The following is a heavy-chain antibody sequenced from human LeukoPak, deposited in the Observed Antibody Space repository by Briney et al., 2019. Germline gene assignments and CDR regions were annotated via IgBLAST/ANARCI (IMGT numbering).Heavy chain of an antibody. CDR1: GGSISSYY. Sequence: PSETLSLTCTVSGGSISSYYWSWIRQPAGKGLEWIGRIYTSGSTNYNPSLKSRVTISVDTSKNQFSLKLSSVTAADTAVYYCARGRNTIFGVAPKSYYYYMDVWGKGTTVTVSS. V-gene: IGHV4-4*07. CDR3: ARGRNTIFGVAPKSYYYYMDV. J-gene: IGHJ6*03. D-gene: IGHD3-3*01. CDR2: IYTSGST.